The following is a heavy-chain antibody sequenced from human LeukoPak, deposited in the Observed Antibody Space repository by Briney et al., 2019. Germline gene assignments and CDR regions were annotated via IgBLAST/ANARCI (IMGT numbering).Heavy chain of an antibody. V-gene: IGHV3-9*01. CDR1: GFTFDGYA. Sequence: PGGSLRLSCAASGFTFDGYAMHWVRQAPGKGLERVSGISWNSGSIGYAESVKGRFTISRDNAKNSLYLQMNSLRAEDTALYYCAKSCSSTSCPIDYWGQGTLVTVSS. CDR3: AKSCSSTSCPIDY. D-gene: IGHD2-2*01. J-gene: IGHJ4*02. CDR2: ISWNSGSI.